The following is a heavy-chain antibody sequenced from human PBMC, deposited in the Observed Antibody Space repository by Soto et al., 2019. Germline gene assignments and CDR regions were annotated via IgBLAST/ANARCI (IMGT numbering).Heavy chain of an antibody. CDR2: ISYDGSNK. Sequence: GSLRLSCAASGFTFGSSGIRFFRHSPFKGLEWVAVISYDGSNKYYADSVKGRFTISRDNSKNTLYLQMNSLRAEDTAVYYCAKAARDYYYYGMDVWGQGTTVTVSS. D-gene: IGHD2-15*01. V-gene: IGHV3-30*18. CDR3: AKAARDYYYYGMDV. J-gene: IGHJ6*02. CDR1: GFTFGSSG.